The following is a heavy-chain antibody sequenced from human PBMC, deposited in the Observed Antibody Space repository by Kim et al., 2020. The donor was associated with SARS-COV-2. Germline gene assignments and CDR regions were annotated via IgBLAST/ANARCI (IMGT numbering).Heavy chain of an antibody. Sequence: GGSLRLSCAASGFTFDNYNMNWVRQAPGKGLEWVSFISSDNSDIFYADSVKGRITISRDNSKNSLYLQMNSLRVEDTAVYYCARDPGYCTNNVCNPYAFDIWGQGTMVTVSS. CDR3: ARDPGYCTNNVCNPYAFDI. CDR2: ISSDNSDI. D-gene: IGHD2-8*01. J-gene: IGHJ3*02. CDR1: GFTFDNYN. V-gene: IGHV3-21*01.